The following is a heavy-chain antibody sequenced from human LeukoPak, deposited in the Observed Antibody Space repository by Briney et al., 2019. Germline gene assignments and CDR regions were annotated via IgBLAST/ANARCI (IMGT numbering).Heavy chain of an antibody. CDR3: ARAAGGGPLGAFDI. CDR2: IYYSGST. D-gene: IGHD7-27*01. J-gene: IGHJ3*02. CDR1: GDSISSYY. V-gene: IGHV4-59*01. Sequence: SETLSLTCTVSGDSISSYYWSWIRQPPGKGLEWIGYIYYSGSTNYNPSLKSRVTISVHTSKNQFSLKLSSVTAADTALYYCARAAGGGPLGAFDIWAKGQWSPSLQ.